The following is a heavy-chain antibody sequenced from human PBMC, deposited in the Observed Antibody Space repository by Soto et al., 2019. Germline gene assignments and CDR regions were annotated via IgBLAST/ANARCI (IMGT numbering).Heavy chain of an antibody. J-gene: IGHJ4*02. CDR1: GGTFSSYA. Sequence: QVQLVQSGAEVKKPGSSVKVSCKASGGTFSSYAIRWVRQAPGQGLEWIGGIIPIFGTANYAQKFQGRVTITADESTSTAYMEPSSLRSEDTAVYYCARAESHWIKTGTTFLDYWGQGTLVTVSS. CDR2: IIPIFGTA. CDR3: ARAESHWIKTGTTFLDY. D-gene: IGHD1-7*01. V-gene: IGHV1-69*01.